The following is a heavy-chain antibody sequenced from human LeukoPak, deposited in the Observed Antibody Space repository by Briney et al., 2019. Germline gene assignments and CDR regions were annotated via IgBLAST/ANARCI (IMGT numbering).Heavy chain of an antibody. V-gene: IGHV1-69*05. Sequence: ASVKVSCKASGGTFSSYGISWVRQAPGQGLEWMGGIIPIFGTANYAQKLQGRVTMTTATSTSTAYMELRSLRSDDTAVYYSARDGVGGYCSGGSCRMGFDPCGQGTLVTVSS. CDR1: GGTFSSYG. D-gene: IGHD2-15*01. CDR3: ARDGVGGYCSGGSCRMGFDP. CDR2: IIPIFGTA. J-gene: IGHJ5*02.